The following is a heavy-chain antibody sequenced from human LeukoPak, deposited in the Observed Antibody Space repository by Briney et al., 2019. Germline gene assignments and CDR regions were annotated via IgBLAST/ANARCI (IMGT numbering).Heavy chain of an antibody. Sequence: ASVKVSCKASGGTFSSYGISWVRQAPGQGLEWMGGIIPIFGTANYAQKFQGRVTITADESTSTAYMELSSLRSEGTAVYYCARSDGYSSSSRYYGMDVWGQGTTVTVSS. CDR1: GGTFSSYG. D-gene: IGHD6-13*01. CDR2: IIPIFGTA. CDR3: ARSDGYSSSSRYYGMDV. V-gene: IGHV1-69*13. J-gene: IGHJ6*02.